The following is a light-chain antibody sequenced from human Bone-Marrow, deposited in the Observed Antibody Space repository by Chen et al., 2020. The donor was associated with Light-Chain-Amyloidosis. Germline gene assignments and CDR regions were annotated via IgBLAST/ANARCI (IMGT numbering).Light chain of an antibody. J-gene: IGLJ3*02. CDR3: QVWDRSSDRPV. Sequence: SYVLTQPSSVSVAPGQPAMIACGGNNIGSTSVHWYQQTPGRAPLLVVHDDSDRPSGTPERLSGSNSGNTATLTSSRVEAGDEADYYCQVWDRSSDRPVFGGGTKLTVL. CDR2: DDS. CDR1: NIGSTS. V-gene: IGLV3-21*02.